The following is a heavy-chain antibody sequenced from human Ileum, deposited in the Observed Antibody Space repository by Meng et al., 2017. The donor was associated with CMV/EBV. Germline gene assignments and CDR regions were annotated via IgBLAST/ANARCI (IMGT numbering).Heavy chain of an antibody. CDR3: ARAVAGWYFDL. J-gene: IGHJ2*01. CDR2: ISYSGST. V-gene: IGHV4-30-4*08. CDR1: GGSISSGDYW. Sequence: QGQLQESGPGLVNPSPTLSLTCTVSGGSISSGDYWWSWIRQPPGMGLEWIGYISYSGSTYYNPSLRSRVTVSVDTSNNQFSLDLRSGTAADTAVYYCARAVAGWYFDLWGRGTLVTVSS. D-gene: IGHD3-10*01.